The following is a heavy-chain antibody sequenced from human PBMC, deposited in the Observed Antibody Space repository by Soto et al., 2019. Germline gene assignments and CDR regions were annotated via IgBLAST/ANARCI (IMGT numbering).Heavy chain of an antibody. J-gene: IGHJ6*02. Sequence: SVKASCKASGFTFTSSAVQWVRQARGQRLEWIGWIVVGSGNTNYAQKFQERVTITRDMSTSTAYMELSSLRSEDTAVYYCAADGESDFWSGPVYYYGMDVWGQGTTVTVSS. D-gene: IGHD3-3*01. CDR1: GFTFTSSA. CDR2: IVVGSGNT. CDR3: AADGESDFWSGPVYYYGMDV. V-gene: IGHV1-58*01.